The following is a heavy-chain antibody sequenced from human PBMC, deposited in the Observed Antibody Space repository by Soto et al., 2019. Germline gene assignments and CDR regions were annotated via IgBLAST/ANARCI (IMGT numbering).Heavy chain of an antibody. CDR1: GGSFSGYY. Sequence: SETLSLTCAVYGGSFSGYYWSWIRQPPGKGLEWIGEINHSGSTNYNPSLKSRVTISVDTSKNQFSLELTSVTAADTALYYCARSAIATHWFFDLWGRGTLVTVSS. V-gene: IGHV4-34*01. J-gene: IGHJ2*01. D-gene: IGHD5-18*01. CDR2: INHSGST. CDR3: ARSAIATHWFFDL.